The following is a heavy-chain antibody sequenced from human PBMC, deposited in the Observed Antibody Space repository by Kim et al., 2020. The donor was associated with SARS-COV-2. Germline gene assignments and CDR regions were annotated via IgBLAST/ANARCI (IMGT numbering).Heavy chain of an antibody. CDR3: ARDSDSSGYPRAFDI. J-gene: IGHJ3*02. V-gene: IGHV7-4-1*02. D-gene: IGHD3-22*01. CDR1: GYTFTSYA. Sequence: ASVKVSCKASGYTFTSYAMNWVRQAPGQGLEWMGWINTNTGNPTYAQGFTGRFVFSLDTSVSTAYLQISSLKAEDTAVYYCARDSDSSGYPRAFDIWGQGTMVTVSS. CDR2: INTNTGNP.